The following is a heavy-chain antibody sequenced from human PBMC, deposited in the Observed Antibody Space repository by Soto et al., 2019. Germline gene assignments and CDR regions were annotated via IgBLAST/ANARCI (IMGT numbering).Heavy chain of an antibody. D-gene: IGHD6-19*01. CDR2: INGGNGNT. V-gene: IGHV1-3*01. Sequence: GASVKVSCKASGYTFTNYAMHWVRQAPGQRPEWMGWINGGNGNTKYSQKFRDRVTITRDTSTSTAYMELSSLRSEDAGVYYCARDGAVTGNIHFDYWGQGTPVTGSS. CDR3: ARDGAVTGNIHFDY. J-gene: IGHJ4*02. CDR1: GYTFTNYA.